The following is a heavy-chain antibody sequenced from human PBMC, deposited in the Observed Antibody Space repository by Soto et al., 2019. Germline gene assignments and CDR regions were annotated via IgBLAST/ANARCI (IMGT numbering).Heavy chain of an antibody. D-gene: IGHD2-2*01. J-gene: IGHJ4*02. CDR1: GFTVSDIY. V-gene: IGHV3-66*01. Sequence: GGSLRLSCAASGFTVSDIYMSWVRQGPGKGLEWVSIISGSGSAKYGESVKGRITICRDNSRKTLYLQMTILRAEDTAVYYCAREGPACTTTSCYQRGFDYWGQGTLVTVSS. CDR3: AREGPACTTTSCYQRGFDY. CDR2: ISGSGSA.